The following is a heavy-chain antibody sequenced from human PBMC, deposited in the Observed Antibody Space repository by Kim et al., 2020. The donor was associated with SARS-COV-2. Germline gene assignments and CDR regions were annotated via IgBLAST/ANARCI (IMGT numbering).Heavy chain of an antibody. J-gene: IGHJ6*02. CDR2: IYSGGST. V-gene: IGHV3-53*01. D-gene: IGHD3-10*01. Sequence: GGSLRLSCAASGFTVSSNYMSWVRQAPGKGLEWVSVIYSGGSTYYADSVKGRFTISRDNSKNTLYLQMNSLRAEDTAVYYCARDLKRGFGELFRYYYGMDVWGQGTTVTVSS. CDR3: ARDLKRGFGELFRYYYGMDV. CDR1: GFTVSSNY.